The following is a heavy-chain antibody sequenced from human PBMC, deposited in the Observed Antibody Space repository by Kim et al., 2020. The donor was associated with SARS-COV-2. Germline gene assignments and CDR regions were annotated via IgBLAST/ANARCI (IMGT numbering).Heavy chain of an antibody. J-gene: IGHJ5*02. D-gene: IGHD3-22*01. CDR2: MNPNSGNT. V-gene: IGHV1-8*01. CDR1: GYTFTSYD. Sequence: ASVKVSFKASGYTFTSYDINWVRQATGQGLEWMGWMNPNSGNTGYAQKFQGRVTMTRNTSISTAYMELSSLRSEDTAVYYCFFDYYYDSSGYYYPGYSWFDPWGQGTLVTVSS. CDR3: FFDYYYDSSGYYYPGYSWFDP.